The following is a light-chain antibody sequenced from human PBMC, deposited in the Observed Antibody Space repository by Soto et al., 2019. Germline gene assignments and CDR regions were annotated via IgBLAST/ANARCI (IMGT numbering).Light chain of an antibody. V-gene: IGLV1-44*01. Sequence: QSVLTQPPSASGTPGQRVTVSCSGTYSNIGINDVHWYRQLSGTAPQILIYDTSQRATGVPDRFSGSRSGTSASRVISGLQTEDEADYHCAAWDDSLNGPAFGGGTKLTVL. CDR3: AAWDDSLNGPA. CDR2: DTS. J-gene: IGLJ2*01. CDR1: YSNIGIND.